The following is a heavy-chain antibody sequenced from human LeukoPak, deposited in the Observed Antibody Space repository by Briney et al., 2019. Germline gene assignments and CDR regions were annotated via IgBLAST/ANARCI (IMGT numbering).Heavy chain of an antibody. CDR1: GFTISSNY. CDR3: ARDLSPWETRNPDAFDI. Sequence: GGSLRLSCAASGFTISSNYMSWVRQAPGKGLEWVSVIYSGGSTYYADSVKGRFSISRDNSKNTLYLQMNSLRAEDTAVYYCARDLSPWETRNPDAFDIWGQGTMVTVSS. J-gene: IGHJ3*02. V-gene: IGHV3-53*01. D-gene: IGHD1-14*01. CDR2: IYSGGST.